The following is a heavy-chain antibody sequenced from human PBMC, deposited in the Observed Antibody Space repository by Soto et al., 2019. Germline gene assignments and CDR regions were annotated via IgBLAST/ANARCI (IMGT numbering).Heavy chain of an antibody. CDR1: GGSISSYY. J-gene: IGHJ4*02. D-gene: IGHD3-22*01. V-gene: IGHV4-59*12. CDR2: IYYSGST. Sequence: SETLSLTCTVSGGSISSYYWSWIRQPPGKGLEWIGYIYYSGSTNYNPSLKSRVTISVDTSKNQFSLKLNSVTAADTAVYYCAIMIGTYYYDSSGYRGGSYFDYWGQGTLVTVSS. CDR3: AIMIGTYYYDSSGYRGGSYFDY.